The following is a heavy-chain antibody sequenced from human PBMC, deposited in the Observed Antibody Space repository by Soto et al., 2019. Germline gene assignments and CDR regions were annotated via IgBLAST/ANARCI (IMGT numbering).Heavy chain of an antibody. Sequence: GGSLRLSCAASGFTFSSYWMSWVRQAPGKGLEWVANIKQDGSEKYYVDSVKGRFTISRDNAKNSLYLQMNSLRAEDTAAYYCARENKQQLRFRYYYYGMDVWGQGTTVTVSS. CDR3: ARENKQQLRFRYYYYGMDV. CDR2: IKQDGSEK. V-gene: IGHV3-7*03. CDR1: GFTFSSYW. D-gene: IGHD6-13*01. J-gene: IGHJ6*02.